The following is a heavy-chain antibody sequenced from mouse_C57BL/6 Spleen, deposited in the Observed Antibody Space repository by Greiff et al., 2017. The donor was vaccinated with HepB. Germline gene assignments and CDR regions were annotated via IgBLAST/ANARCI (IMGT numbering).Heavy chain of an antibody. CDR2: INPSNGGT. D-gene: IGHD3-2*02. J-gene: IGHJ4*01. Sequence: QVHVKQPGTELVKPGASVKLSCKASGYTFTSYWMHWVKQRPGQGLEWIGNINPSNGGTNYNEKFKSKATLTVDKSSSTAYMQLSSLTSEDSAVYYCAREAQATGAMDYWGQGTSVTVSS. V-gene: IGHV1-53*01. CDR1: GYTFTSYW. CDR3: AREAQATGAMDY.